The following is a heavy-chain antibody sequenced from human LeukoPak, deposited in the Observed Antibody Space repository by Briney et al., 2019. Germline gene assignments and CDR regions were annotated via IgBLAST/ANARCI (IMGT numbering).Heavy chain of an antibody. D-gene: IGHD3-10*01. CDR3: ASLRGSGLDY. V-gene: IGHV3-48*01. CDR1: GFTFSSYS. CDR2: ISSSSSTI. Sequence: GGSLRLSCAASGFTFSSYSMNWVRQAPGKGLEWVSYISSSSSTIYYADSVKGRFTISRDNAKNSLYLQMNSLRAEDTAVYYCASLRGSGLDYWGQGTLVTVSS. J-gene: IGHJ4*02.